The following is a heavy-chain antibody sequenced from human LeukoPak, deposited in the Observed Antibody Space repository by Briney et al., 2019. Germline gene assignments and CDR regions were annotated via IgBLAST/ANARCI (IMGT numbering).Heavy chain of an antibody. V-gene: IGHV3-11*04. D-gene: IGHD7-27*01. Sequence: PGGSLRLSCAASGFTFSDYSMSWIRQAPGKGLEWVSYIRSSGNTIYYADSVKGRFTISRDNSKNTLYLQMNSLRAEDTAVYYCARDGAQLGVLDYWGQGTLVTVSS. CDR1: GFTFSDYS. CDR3: ARDGAQLGVLDY. J-gene: IGHJ4*02. CDR2: IRSSGNTI.